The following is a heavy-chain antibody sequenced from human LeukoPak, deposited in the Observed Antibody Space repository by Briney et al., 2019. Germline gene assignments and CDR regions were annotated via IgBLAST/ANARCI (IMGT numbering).Heavy chain of an antibody. D-gene: IGHD4-11*01. V-gene: IGHV3-11*04. CDR1: AFTFSDYY. J-gene: IGHJ4*02. CDR3: ARIGVTTGFDY. CDR2: ICGTGSPI. Sequence: PGGSLRLSCTASAFTFSDYYMTWVRQAPGKGLEGLSYICGTGSPIYYADCLKGGFTISRDNAKKSLFLQMNSLRAEDTAIYYCARIGVTTGFDYWGPGTLVTVSS.